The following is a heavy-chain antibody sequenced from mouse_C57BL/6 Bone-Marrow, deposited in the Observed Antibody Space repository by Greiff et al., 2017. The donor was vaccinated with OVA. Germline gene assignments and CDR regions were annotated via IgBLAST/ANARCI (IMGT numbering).Heavy chain of an antibody. CDR2: ISNLAYSI. CDR3: ARHELLYAMDY. J-gene: IGHJ4*01. Sequence: EVKLMESGGGLVQPGGSLKLSCAASGFTFSDYGMAWVRQAPRKGPEWVAFISNLAYSIYYADTVTGRFTISRENAKNTLYLEMSSLRSEDTAMYYCARHELLYAMDYWGLGTSVTVSS. CDR1: GFTFSDYG. D-gene: IGHD1-3*01. V-gene: IGHV5-15*01.